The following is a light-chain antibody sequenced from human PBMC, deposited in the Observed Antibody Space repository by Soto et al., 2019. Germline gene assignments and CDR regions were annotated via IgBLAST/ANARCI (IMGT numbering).Light chain of an antibody. J-gene: IGLJ2*01. V-gene: IGLV2-14*01. CDR1: SSDVGTYNF. Sequence: QSALTQPASVSGSPGQSITISCTGTSSDVGTYNFVSWYQQHPGKAPKLMIYDVSNRPSGVSNRFSGSKSGNTASLTISGLQAEDEADYYCSSYTPSSLVFGGGTKVTVL. CDR3: SSYTPSSLV. CDR2: DVS.